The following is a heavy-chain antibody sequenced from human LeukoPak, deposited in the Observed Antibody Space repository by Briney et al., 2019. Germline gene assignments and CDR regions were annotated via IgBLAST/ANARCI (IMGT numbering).Heavy chain of an antibody. CDR2: INTDGSDT. D-gene: IGHD2-2*01. V-gene: IGHV3-74*01. CDR1: GFTFSNYW. CDR3: ARVESGFCSKTRCRNIDY. J-gene: IGHJ4*02. Sequence: PGGSLRLSCAASGFTFSNYWLHWVRQAPGKGLVWVSRINTDGSDTSYADSVKGRFTISRDNAKNTLYLQMSSLRAEDTAVYYCARVESGFCSKTRCRNIDYWGQGTLVTVSS.